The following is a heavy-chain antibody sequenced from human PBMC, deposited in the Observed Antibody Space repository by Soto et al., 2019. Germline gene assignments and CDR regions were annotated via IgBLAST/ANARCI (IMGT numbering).Heavy chain of an antibody. D-gene: IGHD5-12*01. V-gene: IGHV3-64*01. CDR1: GFTFSSYA. CDR2: ISSNGGST. J-gene: IGHJ4*02. CDR3: ARDMGGYSGYVLDY. Sequence: EVQLVESGGGLVQPGGSLRLSCAASGFTFSSYAMHWVRQAPGKGLEYVSAISSNGGSTYYANSVKGRFTISRDKSKKTLYLQMGSLRAEEMAVYYCARDMGGYSGYVLDYWGQGTLVTVSS.